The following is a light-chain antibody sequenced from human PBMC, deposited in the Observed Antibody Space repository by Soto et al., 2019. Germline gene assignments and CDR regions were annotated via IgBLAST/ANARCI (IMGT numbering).Light chain of an antibody. V-gene: IGKV1-39*01. J-gene: IGKJ4*01. CDR3: QQSHSSPLS. CDR2: TAS. CDR1: QSISRN. Sequence: IQMTQSPSSLSASVGDRVTITCRASQSISRNLNWYQQKPGKEPELLIYTASNLQSGVPSRFSGSGSWTDFALTISSLQPEDSAVYYCQQSHSSPLSFGGGTKVEFK.